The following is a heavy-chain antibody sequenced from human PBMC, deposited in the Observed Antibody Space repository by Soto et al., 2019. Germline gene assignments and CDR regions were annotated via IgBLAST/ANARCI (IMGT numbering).Heavy chain of an antibody. CDR3: ARVVLSITRGAFDA. V-gene: IGHV4-4*02. J-gene: IGHJ3*01. CDR2: ISHSGTA. Sequence: QVHLQESGPGLVKPSGTLSLTCAVSGDSISSSHWLTWVRQSPGKGLEYIGEISHSGTANSNPSLKSRVTLSVDKSKNHFSLTLTSVTAADTAVYYCARVVLSITRGAFDAWGQGTPVTVSP. CDR1: GDSISSSHW. D-gene: IGHD3-10*01.